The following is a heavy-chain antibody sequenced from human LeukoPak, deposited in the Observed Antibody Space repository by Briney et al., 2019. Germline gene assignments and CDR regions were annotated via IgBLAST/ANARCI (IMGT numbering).Heavy chain of an antibody. Sequence: SETLSLTCTVSGGSISSSSHSWGWIRQPPGKGLEWTGTIYYTGRTYYNPSLESRLTISVDTSKDQFSLKLTSVTAADTAIYCAQSLGSGNWIGNWFDPWGQGTLVTVSS. CDR2: IYYTGRT. V-gene: IGHV4-39*01. CDR1: GGSISSSSHS. D-gene: IGHD1-1*01. CDR3: QSLGSGNWIGNWFDP. J-gene: IGHJ5*02.